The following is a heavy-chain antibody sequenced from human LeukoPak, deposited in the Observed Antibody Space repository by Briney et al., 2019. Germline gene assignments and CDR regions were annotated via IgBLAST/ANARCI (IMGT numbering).Heavy chain of an antibody. CDR1: GFSLSTSGMR. CDR3: ARTSIAAAGTAFDP. V-gene: IGHV2-70*04. CDR2: IDWDDGK. J-gene: IGHJ5*02. D-gene: IGHD6-13*01. Sequence: SGPALVKPTQTLTLTCTFSGFSLSTSGMRVSWIPQPPGKALEWLARIDWDDGKFYSTSLKTRLTISKDTSKNQVVLTMTNMDPVDTATYYCARTSIAAAGTAFDPWGQGTLVTVCS.